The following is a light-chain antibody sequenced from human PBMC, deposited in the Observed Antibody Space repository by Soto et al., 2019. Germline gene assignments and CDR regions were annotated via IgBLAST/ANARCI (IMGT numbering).Light chain of an antibody. CDR3: FSYAGDSVYV. V-gene: IGLV2-23*02. J-gene: IGLJ1*01. Sequence: QSVLTQPASVSGSPRQSITISCTGTNSDVGSSNLVSWFQQHPGKAPKLVIYEVTKRPSGVSDRFSGSKSGNTASLTISGLQAEDEADYYCFSYAGDSVYVFGTGTKLTVL. CDR1: NSDVGSSNL. CDR2: EVT.